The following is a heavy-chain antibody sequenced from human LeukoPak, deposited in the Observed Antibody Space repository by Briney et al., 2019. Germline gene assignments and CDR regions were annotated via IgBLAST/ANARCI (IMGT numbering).Heavy chain of an antibody. Sequence: GGSLRLSCAASGFTFDDYAMHWVRQAPGKGLEWVSGISWNSGSIGYADSVKGRFTISRDNAKNSLYLQMNSLRADDTAVYYCATTTRGSSGDYWGQGTLVTVSS. CDR1: GFTFDDYA. J-gene: IGHJ4*02. CDR2: ISWNSGSI. CDR3: ATTTRGSSGDY. D-gene: IGHD6-19*01. V-gene: IGHV3-9*01.